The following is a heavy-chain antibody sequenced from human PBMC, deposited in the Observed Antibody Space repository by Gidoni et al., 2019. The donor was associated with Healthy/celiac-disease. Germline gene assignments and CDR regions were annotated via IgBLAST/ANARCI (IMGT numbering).Heavy chain of an antibody. CDR1: GGSFSGYY. D-gene: IGHD3-3*01. J-gene: IGHJ4*02. CDR3: ARGFPFLYDFWSGYYKAYLDY. CDR2: INHSGST. V-gene: IGHV4-34*01. Sequence: QVQLQQWGAGLLKPSETLSLTCAVYGGSFSGYYWSWIRQPPGKGLEWIGEINHSGSTNYNPSLKSRVTISVDTSKNQFSLKLSSVTAADTAVYYCARGFPFLYDFWSGYYKAYLDYWGQGTLVTVSS.